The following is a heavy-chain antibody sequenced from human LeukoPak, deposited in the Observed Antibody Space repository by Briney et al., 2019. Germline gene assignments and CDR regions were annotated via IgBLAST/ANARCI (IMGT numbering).Heavy chain of an antibody. V-gene: IGHV4-39*01. CDR3: ACNGVAGSNWFDP. CDR1: GVPISSSSYY. Sequence: SETLSLTCTVSGVPISSSSYYWGWIRQPPGKGLEWIGSIHYSGSTHYNPSLKSRVTISVDTSKKQISLKLSSVTAADTAVHYCACNGVAGSNWFDPWGQGTLVSVSS. CDR2: IHYSGST. J-gene: IGHJ5*02. D-gene: IGHD6-19*01.